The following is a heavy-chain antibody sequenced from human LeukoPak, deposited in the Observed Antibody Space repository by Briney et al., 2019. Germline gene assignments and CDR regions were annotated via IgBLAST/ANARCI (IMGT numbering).Heavy chain of an antibody. J-gene: IGHJ6*02. V-gene: IGHV3-20*04. Sequence: GGSLRLSCIGSGFTFSNYDINWVRQAPGKGLEWVSGINWNGGSTGYADSVKGRFTISRDNAKNSLYLQMNSLRAEDTALYYCARESMVRGEITYGMDVWGQGTTVTVSS. CDR1: GFTFSNYD. CDR3: ARESMVRGEITYGMDV. D-gene: IGHD3-10*01. CDR2: INWNGGST.